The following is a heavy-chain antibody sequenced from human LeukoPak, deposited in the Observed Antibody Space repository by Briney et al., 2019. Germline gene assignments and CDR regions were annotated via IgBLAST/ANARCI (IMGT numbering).Heavy chain of an antibody. CDR3: AKASGYPPGRYFDF. Sequence: GASVKVSCKASGGTFSSYAISWVRQAPGQGLEWMGWINPNSGGTNYAQKFQGRVIVTRDTSINTVYMELGRLGSDDTALYYCAKASGYPPGRYFDFWGQGTLVTVSS. V-gene: IGHV1-2*02. CDR2: INPNSGGT. D-gene: IGHD3-3*01. J-gene: IGHJ4*02. CDR1: GGTFSSYA.